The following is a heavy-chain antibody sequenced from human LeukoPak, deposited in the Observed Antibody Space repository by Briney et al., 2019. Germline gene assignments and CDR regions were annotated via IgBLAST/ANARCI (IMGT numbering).Heavy chain of an antibody. CDR1: GGSISSSRYY. Sequence: SETLSLTCSVSGGSISSSRYYWGWIRQPPGKGLEWIGSIHYDGNTYYNPSLKSRVTLSVDTSKNQFFLKLSSVTAADTAVYYCARPSGGIQYHYHPDVWGKGTTVTVSS. V-gene: IGHV4-39*01. CDR2: IHYDGNT. CDR3: ARPSGGIQYHYHPDV. D-gene: IGHD2-15*01. J-gene: IGHJ6*03.